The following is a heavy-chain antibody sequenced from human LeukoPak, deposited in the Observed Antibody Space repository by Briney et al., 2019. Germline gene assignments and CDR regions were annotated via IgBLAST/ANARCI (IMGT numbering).Heavy chain of an antibody. CDR3: ARGEIVPAAIGY. CDR2: IYYSGST. CDR1: GGPISSGDYY. J-gene: IGHJ4*02. V-gene: IGHV4-30-4*08. D-gene: IGHD2-2*02. Sequence: SQTLSLTCTVSGGPISSGDYYWSWIRQPPGKGLEWIGYIYYSGSTYYNPSLKSRVTISVDTSKNQFSLKLSSVTAADTAVYYCARGEIVPAAIGYWGQGTLVTVSS.